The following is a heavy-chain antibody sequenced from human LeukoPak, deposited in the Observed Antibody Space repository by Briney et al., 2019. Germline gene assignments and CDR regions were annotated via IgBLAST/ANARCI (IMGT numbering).Heavy chain of an antibody. CDR3: ARDYGEVATILDY. J-gene: IGHJ4*02. Sequence: GGSLRLSCAASTFTFSSYWMHWVRQAPGKGLVWVSRINSAGSSTSYADSVKGRFTISRDNAKNTLYLQMNSLRAGDTAVYYCARDYGEVATILDYWGQGTLVTVSP. D-gene: IGHD5-12*01. CDR2: INSAGSST. V-gene: IGHV3-74*01. CDR1: TFTFSSYW.